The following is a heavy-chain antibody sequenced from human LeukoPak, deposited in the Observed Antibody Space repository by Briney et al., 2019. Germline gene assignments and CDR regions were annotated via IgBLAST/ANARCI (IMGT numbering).Heavy chain of an antibody. CDR2: INSDGGST. CDR3: ARRIQRMAPYYFDY. D-gene: IGHD5-24*01. Sequence: GGSLRLSCTASGFTFSSYWMHWVRQAPGKGLVWVSGINSDGGSTSYADSVKGRFTISRDNAKNTLYLQMNSLRAEDTAVYYCARRIQRMAPYYFDYWGQGTLVTVSS. CDR1: GFTFSSYW. J-gene: IGHJ4*02. V-gene: IGHV3-74*01.